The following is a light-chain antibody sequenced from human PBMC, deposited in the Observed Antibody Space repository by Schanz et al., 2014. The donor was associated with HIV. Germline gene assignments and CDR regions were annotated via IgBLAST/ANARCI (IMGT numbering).Light chain of an antibody. CDR2: DVT. J-gene: IGLJ3*02. CDR3: SSYTDRRTVV. CDR1: SSDVGGYNY. Sequence: QSALTQPASVSGSPGQSITISCTGTSSDVGGYNYVSWYQQHPGKAPKLMIYDVTNRPSGVSNRFSGSKSGTAASLTISGLQPEDEADYFCSSYTDRRTVVFGGGTKLTVL. V-gene: IGLV2-14*03.